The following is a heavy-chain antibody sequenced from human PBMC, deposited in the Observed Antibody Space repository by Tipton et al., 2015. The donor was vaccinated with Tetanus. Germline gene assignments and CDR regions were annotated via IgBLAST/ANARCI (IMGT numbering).Heavy chain of an antibody. CDR3: ARVQLSSSFLKYNWLDP. J-gene: IGHJ5*02. CDR1: GGLITTGGYS. CDR2: IYQTDST. Sequence: TLSLTCTVSGGLITTGGYSWGWIRQLPGQGLEWLGDIYQTDSTYYNPSVTSRLTLSLQRSKNQVSLKLISVTAADTAVYYCARVQLSSSFLKYNWLDPWGQVTLVTVAS. D-gene: IGHD3-3*02. V-gene: IGHV4-30-2*01.